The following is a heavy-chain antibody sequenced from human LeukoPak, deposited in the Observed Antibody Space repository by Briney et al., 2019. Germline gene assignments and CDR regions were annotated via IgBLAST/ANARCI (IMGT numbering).Heavy chain of an antibody. J-gene: IGHJ4*01. Sequence: PGGSLRLSCASSGYTFWKYGMYWVPDAPGRGLQWVIVIRCDGRDKYYKDSVKGRYTVSRDISKNRLYLHMKSVSAEDSCVFHCVKAGRGNWGLVGVENWGHGTLVSVPS. CDR3: VKAGRGNWGLVGVEN. CDR1: GYTFWKYG. CDR2: IRCDGRDK. V-gene: IGHV3-30*02. D-gene: IGHD3-10*01.